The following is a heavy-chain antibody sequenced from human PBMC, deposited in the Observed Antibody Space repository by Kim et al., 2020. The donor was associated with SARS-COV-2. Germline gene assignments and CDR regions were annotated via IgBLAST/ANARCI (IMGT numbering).Heavy chain of an antibody. CDR2: IKHDGSGQ. Sequence: GGSLRLSCAASGFTFSNYWMTWVRQTPGKGLEWVASIKHDGSGQYYVDSLKGRFTISRDNAKNSLYLQMNSLRAEVTALYHCARGAGSSVFDPWGQGTLV. J-gene: IGHJ5*02. V-gene: IGHV3-7*01. CDR3: ARGAGSSVFDP. D-gene: IGHD1-26*01. CDR1: GFTFSNYW.